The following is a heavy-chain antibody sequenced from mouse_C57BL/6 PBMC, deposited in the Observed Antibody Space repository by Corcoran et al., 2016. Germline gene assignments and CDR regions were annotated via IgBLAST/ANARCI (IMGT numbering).Heavy chain of an antibody. CDR3: ARKDYDSGAY. CDR1: GYTFTDYY. J-gene: IGHJ3*01. CDR2: INPNNGGT. Sequence: EVQLQQSGPELVKPGASVKISCKASGYTFTDYYMNWVKQSHGKSLEWIGDINPNNGGTTYNQKFKGKATLTVDKSSSTASMELRSLTSEDSAVYYCARKDYDSGAYWGQGTLVTVSA. D-gene: IGHD2-4*01. V-gene: IGHV1-26*01.